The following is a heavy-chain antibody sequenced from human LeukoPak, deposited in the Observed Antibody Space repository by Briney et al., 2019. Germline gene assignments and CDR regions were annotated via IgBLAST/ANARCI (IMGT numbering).Heavy chain of an antibody. Sequence: GGSLRLSCAASGFTFRSYAMSWVRQAPGKGLEWVSAISGSGGRPYQARSSKGRFTISRDNSKDTLYQQMSSLRAEDTAVYYCAKDPRYSFGYWGQGILVTVSS. V-gene: IGHV3-23*01. J-gene: IGHJ4*02. D-gene: IGHD5-12*01. CDR1: GFTFRSYA. CDR3: AKDPRYSFGY. CDR2: ISGSGGRP.